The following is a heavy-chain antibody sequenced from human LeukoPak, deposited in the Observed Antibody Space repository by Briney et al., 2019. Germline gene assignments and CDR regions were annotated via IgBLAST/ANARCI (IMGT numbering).Heavy chain of an antibody. D-gene: IGHD2-15*01. CDR1: GFTFSSYS. CDR3: AVVVAATRLGGIFDY. V-gene: IGHV3-21*01. Sequence: GGSLRLSCAASGFTFSSYSMNWVRQAPGKGLEWVSSISSSSSYIYYADSVKGRFTISRDNAKNSLYLQMNSLRAEDTAVYYCAVVVAATRLGGIFDYWGQGTLVTVSS. J-gene: IGHJ4*02. CDR2: ISSSSSYI.